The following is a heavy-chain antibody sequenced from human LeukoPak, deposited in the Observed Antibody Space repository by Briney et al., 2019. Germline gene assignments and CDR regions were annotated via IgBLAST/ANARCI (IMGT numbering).Heavy chain of an antibody. CDR1: GGSIGSYY. Sequence: PSETLSLTCTVSGGSIGSYYWSWIRQPPGKGLEWIGYIYYSGSTNYNPSLKSRVTISVDTSKNQFSLKLSSVTAADTAVYYCARGPLGYCSSTSCYGYYFDYWGQGTLVTVSS. CDR2: IYYSGST. D-gene: IGHD2-2*01. CDR3: ARGPLGYCSSTSCYGYYFDY. V-gene: IGHV4-59*01. J-gene: IGHJ4*02.